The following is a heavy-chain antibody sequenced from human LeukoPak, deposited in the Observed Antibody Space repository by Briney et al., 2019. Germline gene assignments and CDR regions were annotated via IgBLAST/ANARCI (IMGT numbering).Heavy chain of an antibody. CDR1: GDSISIGSYY. D-gene: IGHD1-26*01. CDR3: ARGGTVGGTYGHFYYMDV. CDR2: VHDSGST. V-gene: IGHV4-61*10. Sequence: SQTLSLTCTVSGDSISIGSYYWSWLRQPAGRGLEWSAYVHDSGSTNYNPSLRSRVTISIATSKNQFSLNLSSVTAADTAVYYCARGGTVGGTYGHFYYMDVWGKGTTVTVSS. J-gene: IGHJ6*03.